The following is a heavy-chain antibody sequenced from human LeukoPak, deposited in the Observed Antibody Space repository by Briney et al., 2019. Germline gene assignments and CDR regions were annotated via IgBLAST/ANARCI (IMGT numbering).Heavy chain of an antibody. CDR1: GFTFSSYS. V-gene: IGHV3-21*01. J-gene: IGHJ4*02. CDR3: ARMALYYYDSSGYSDLDY. D-gene: IGHD3-22*01. CDR2: ISSSSSYI. Sequence: PGGSLRLSCAASGFTFSSYSMNWVRQAPGKGLEWVSSISSSSSYIYYADSVKGRFTISRDNAKNSLYLQMNSLRAEDTAVYYCARMALYYYDSSGYSDLDYWGQGTLVTVSS.